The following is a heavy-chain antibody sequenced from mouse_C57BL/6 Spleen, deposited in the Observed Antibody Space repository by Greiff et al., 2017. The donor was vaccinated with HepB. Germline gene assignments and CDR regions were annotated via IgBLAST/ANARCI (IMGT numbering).Heavy chain of an antibody. CDR2: IDPETGGT. D-gene: IGHD2-14*01. Sequence: VQLQQSGAELVRPGASVMLSCKASGYTFTDYEMHWVKQTPVHGLEWIGAIDPETGGTAYNQKFKGRAILTADKASSTASMELRGQTSEDTAVFYCTKDRSCRARFTYWGQGTLFTNSA. CDR3: TKDRSCRARFTY. CDR1: GYTFTDYE. J-gene: IGHJ3*01. V-gene: IGHV1-15*01.